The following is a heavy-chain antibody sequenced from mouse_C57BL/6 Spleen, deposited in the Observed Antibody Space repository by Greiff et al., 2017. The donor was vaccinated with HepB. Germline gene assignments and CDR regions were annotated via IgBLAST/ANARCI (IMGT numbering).Heavy chain of an antibody. Sequence: EVMLVESEGGLVQPGSSMKLSCTASGFTFSDYYMAWVRQVPEKGLEWVANINYDGSSTYYLDSLKSRFIISRDNAKNILYLQMSSLKSEDTATYYCARDRVMYFDVWGTGTTVTVSS. J-gene: IGHJ1*03. D-gene: IGHD2-2*01. CDR3: ARDRVMYFDV. CDR2: INYDGSST. CDR1: GFTFSDYY. V-gene: IGHV5-16*01.